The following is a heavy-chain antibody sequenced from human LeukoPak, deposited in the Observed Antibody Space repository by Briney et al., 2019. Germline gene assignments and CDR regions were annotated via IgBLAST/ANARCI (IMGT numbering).Heavy chain of an antibody. CDR3: TRAITYFYGSVTYDWFDS. CDR1: GFTFSSYW. V-gene: IGHV3-74*01. Sequence: GGSLRLSCEASGFTFSSYWMHWVRQTPGKGLMWVARIKSDGSTIYADSVQGRFTISRDNAKNKVYLQMNSLRDDDTAIYYCTRAITYFYGSVTYDWFDSWGQGTRVTVSS. D-gene: IGHD3-10*01. J-gene: IGHJ5*01. CDR2: IKSDGST.